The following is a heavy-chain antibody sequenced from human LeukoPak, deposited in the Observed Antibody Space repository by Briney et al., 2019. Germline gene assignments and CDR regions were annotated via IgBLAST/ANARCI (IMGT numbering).Heavy chain of an antibody. D-gene: IGHD3-22*01. CDR1: GYTFTGYY. Sequence: GASVKVSCKASGYTFTGYYMHWVRQAPGQGLEWMGWINPNSGGTNYAQKFQGRVTMTRDTSISTAYMELSRLRSDDTAVYYCARGAQYYYDSSGYYYFDYWGQGTLVTVSS. CDR2: INPNSGGT. V-gene: IGHV1-2*02. CDR3: ARGAQYYYDSSGYYYFDY. J-gene: IGHJ4*02.